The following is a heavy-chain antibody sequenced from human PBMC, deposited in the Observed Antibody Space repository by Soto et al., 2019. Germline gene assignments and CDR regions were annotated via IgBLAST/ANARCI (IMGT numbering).Heavy chain of an antibody. D-gene: IGHD6-19*01. CDR2: IKEDGSQI. Sequence: PWGSLRLSCAASGFTFSGYAMSWVRQAPGKGLEWVANIKEDGSQINYVESVKGRFSISRDNAKNSLYLQMNSLRDEDTALYFCARDSGDKSGWDYWGQGSLVTVSS. V-gene: IGHV3-7*04. CDR3: ARDSGDKSGWDY. J-gene: IGHJ4*02. CDR1: GFTFSGYA.